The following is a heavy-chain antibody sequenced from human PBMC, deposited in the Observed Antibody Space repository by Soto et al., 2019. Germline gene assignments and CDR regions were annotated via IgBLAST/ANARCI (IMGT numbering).Heavy chain of an antibody. CDR3: ATLRQSWTYFDP. Sequence: SETLSLTCAVSGGSISSSNWWSWVRQPPGKGLEWIGEIYHSGSTNYNPSLKSRVTISVDRPKNQFSLKLSSVTAADTAVYYCATLRQSWTYFDPWGQGTLVTVSS. V-gene: IGHV4-4*02. D-gene: IGHD1-7*01. CDR1: GGSISSSNW. J-gene: IGHJ5*02. CDR2: IYHSGST.